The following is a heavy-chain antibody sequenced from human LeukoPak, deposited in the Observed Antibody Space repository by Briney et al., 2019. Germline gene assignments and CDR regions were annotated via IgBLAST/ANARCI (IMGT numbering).Heavy chain of an antibody. Sequence: GASVKVSCRASEYTFTGYYMHWVRQAPGQGLEWMGWTSYNGNTNYAQKFQDRVTMTTDTSTTTAYMELRSLESDDTAVYYCARHSGSGWQALGYWGQGTLVTVSS. CDR3: ARHSGSGWQALGY. D-gene: IGHD6-19*01. CDR2: TSYNGNT. V-gene: IGHV1-18*04. J-gene: IGHJ4*02. CDR1: EYTFTGYY.